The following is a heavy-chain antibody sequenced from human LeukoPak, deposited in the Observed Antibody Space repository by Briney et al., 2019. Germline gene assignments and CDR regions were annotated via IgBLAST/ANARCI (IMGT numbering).Heavy chain of an antibody. CDR2: IKQDGSEK. J-gene: IGHJ4*02. D-gene: IGHD3-10*01. Sequence: GGSLRLSCAASGFTFSSSWMSWVRQAPGKGLEWVANIKQDGSEKYYVDSVKGRFTISRDNAKNSLYLQMNSLRAEDTAVYFCARVVPPLYYFDYSGQGTLVTVSS. CDR1: GFTFSSSW. V-gene: IGHV3-7*01. CDR3: ARVVPPLYYFDY.